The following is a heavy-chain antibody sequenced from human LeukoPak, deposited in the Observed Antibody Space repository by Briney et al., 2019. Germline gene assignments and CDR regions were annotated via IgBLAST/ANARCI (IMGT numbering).Heavy chain of an antibody. CDR1: GYTFTSYG. J-gene: IGHJ4*02. Sequence: ASVKVSRKASGYTFTSYGISWVRQAPGQGLEWMGWISAYNGNTNYAQKLQGRVTMTTDTSTSTAYMELRSLRSDDTAVYYCARAYDFWSGYYRAYFDYWGQGTLVTVSS. CDR3: ARAYDFWSGYYRAYFDY. CDR2: ISAYNGNT. V-gene: IGHV1-18*01. D-gene: IGHD3-3*01.